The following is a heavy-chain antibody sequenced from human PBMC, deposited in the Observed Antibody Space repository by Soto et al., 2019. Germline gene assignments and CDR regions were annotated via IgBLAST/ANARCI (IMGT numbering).Heavy chain of an antibody. J-gene: IGHJ4*02. CDR1: GYTFSDYY. CDR2: ISLYNGNT. V-gene: IGHV1-18*04. CDR3: AIYHLELFRFDY. Sequence: ASVKVSCKAGGYTFSDYYIQWVRQAPGQGLEWMGWISLYNGNTNYAQQFQGRVTMTTDTSTSTAYMELRSLRSDDTAMYFCAIYHLELFRFDYWGQGTLVTVSS. D-gene: IGHD2-2*01.